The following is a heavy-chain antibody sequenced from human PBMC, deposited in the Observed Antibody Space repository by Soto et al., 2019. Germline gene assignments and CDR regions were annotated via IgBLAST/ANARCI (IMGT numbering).Heavy chain of an antibody. D-gene: IGHD4-4*01. J-gene: IGHJ6*02. Sequence: GGSLRLSCAASGFTFSSYAMHWVRQAPGKGLERVAVISYDGSNKYYADSVKGRFTISRDNSKNTLYLQMNSLRAEDTAVYYCARAYSNYWNYYYGMDVWGQGTTVTVSS. V-gene: IGHV3-30-3*01. CDR2: ISYDGSNK. CDR1: GFTFSSYA. CDR3: ARAYSNYWNYYYGMDV.